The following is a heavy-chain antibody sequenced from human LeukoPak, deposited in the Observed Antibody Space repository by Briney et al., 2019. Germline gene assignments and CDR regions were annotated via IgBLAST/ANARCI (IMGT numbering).Heavy chain of an antibody. D-gene: IGHD6-19*01. CDR2: MNPNSGNT. Sequence: GASVKVSCKASGYTFTSYDINWVRQATGQGLEWMGWMNPNSGNTGYAQKFQGRVTITRNTSISTAYMELSRLRSDDTAVYYCARVFGSSGWSRALGYYYYYMDVWGKGTTVTVSS. J-gene: IGHJ6*03. CDR1: GYTFTSYD. CDR3: ARVFGSSGWSRALGYYYYYMDV. V-gene: IGHV1-8*03.